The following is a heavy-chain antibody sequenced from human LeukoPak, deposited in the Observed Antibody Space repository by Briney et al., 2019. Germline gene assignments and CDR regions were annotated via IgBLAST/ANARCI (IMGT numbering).Heavy chain of an antibody. J-gene: IGHJ4*02. CDR2: ISYDGSNK. Sequence: GRSLRLSCATSGFTFNRFGMHWVRQAPGKGLEWVAVISYDGSNKYYADSVKGRFTISRDNSKNTLYLQMNSLRVEDTAVYYCVGWLVQDPDYWGQGTLVTVSS. D-gene: IGHD6-19*01. CDR1: GFTFNRFG. V-gene: IGHV3-30*19. CDR3: VGWLVQDPDY.